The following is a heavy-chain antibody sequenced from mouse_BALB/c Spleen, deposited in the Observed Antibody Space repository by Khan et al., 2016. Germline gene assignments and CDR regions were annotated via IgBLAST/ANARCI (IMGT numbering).Heavy chain of an antibody. D-gene: IGHD6-2*01. CDR3: ARDEGLVFYAMDY. Sequence: QVQLKESGPGLVAPSQSLSITCSVSGFSVTSYGVHWVRQPPGKGLEWLGVIWAGGSTNYKSTLMSRLSISKDNSKRQVFLKMNSLQTDDTAMYYCARDEGLVFYAMDYWGQGTSVTVSS. CDR2: IWAGGST. CDR1: GFSVTSYG. J-gene: IGHJ4*01. V-gene: IGHV2-9*02.